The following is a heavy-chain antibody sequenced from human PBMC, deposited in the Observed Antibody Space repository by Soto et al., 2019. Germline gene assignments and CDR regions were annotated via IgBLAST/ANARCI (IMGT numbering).Heavy chain of an antibody. D-gene: IGHD2-2*01. Sequence: PGGSLRLSCAASGFTFSSYGMHWVRQAPGKGVEWVAVIWYDGSNKYYADSVKGRFTISRDNSKNTLYLQMNSLRAEDTAVYYCARDRRSTSYRDAFDIWGQGTMVNVSS. V-gene: IGHV3-33*01. CDR2: IWYDGSNK. CDR1: GFTFSSYG. J-gene: IGHJ3*02. CDR3: ARDRRSTSYRDAFDI.